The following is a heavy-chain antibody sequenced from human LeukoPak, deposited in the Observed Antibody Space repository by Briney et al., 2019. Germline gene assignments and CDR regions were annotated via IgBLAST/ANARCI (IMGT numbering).Heavy chain of an antibody. Sequence: SETLSLTCTVSGGSISSYYWSWIRQPPGKGLEWIGYIYYSGSTNYNPSLKSRVTISVDTSKNQFSLKLSSVTAADTAVYYCARAYTAMAHDYWGQGTLVTVSS. J-gene: IGHJ4*02. CDR1: GGSISSYY. V-gene: IGHV4-59*01. CDR3: ARAYTAMAHDY. CDR2: IYYSGST. D-gene: IGHD5-18*01.